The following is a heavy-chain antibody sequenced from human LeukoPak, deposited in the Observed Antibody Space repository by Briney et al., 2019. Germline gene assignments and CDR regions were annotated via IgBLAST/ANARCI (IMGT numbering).Heavy chain of an antibody. V-gene: IGHV4-59*08. CDR3: ARHEAYYYDSSGYYYYYYGMDV. J-gene: IGHJ6*02. CDR1: GGSISSYY. CDR2: IYYSGST. D-gene: IGHD3-22*01. Sequence: PSETLSLTCTVSGGSISSYYWSWIRQPPGKGLEWIGYIYYSGSTNYNPSLKSRVTISVDTSKNQFSLKLSSVTAADTAVYYCARHEAYYYDSSGYYYYYYGMDVWGQGTTVTVSS.